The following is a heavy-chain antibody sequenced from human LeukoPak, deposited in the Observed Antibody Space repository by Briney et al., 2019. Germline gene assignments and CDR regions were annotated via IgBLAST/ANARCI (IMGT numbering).Heavy chain of an antibody. CDR2: ISAYNGKT. CDR3: ARDEDTAMALNV. J-gene: IGHJ4*02. D-gene: IGHD5-18*01. CDR1: GYTFTSYA. V-gene: IGHV1-18*01. Sequence: ASVKVSCKASGYTFTSYAMNWVRQAPGQGREGMGWISAYNGKTNYAQKLQGRVTMTTDTSPSTAYMELRSLRSDDTAVYYCARDEDTAMALNVWGQGTLVTVSS.